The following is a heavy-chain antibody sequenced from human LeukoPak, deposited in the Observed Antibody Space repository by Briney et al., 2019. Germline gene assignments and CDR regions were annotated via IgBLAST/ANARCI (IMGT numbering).Heavy chain of an antibody. V-gene: IGHV3-23*01. CDR3: ASGGNYLDY. CDR1: GFTFSSYA. CDR2: ISSTGRTT. Sequence: GGSLRLSCAASGFTFSSYAMSWVRQAPGKGLEWVSDISSTGRTTYYAESVKGRFTISRDNSKSPLYLQMNSLRAEDTAVYYCASGGNYLDYWGQGTLVTVSS. D-gene: IGHD1-26*01. J-gene: IGHJ4*02.